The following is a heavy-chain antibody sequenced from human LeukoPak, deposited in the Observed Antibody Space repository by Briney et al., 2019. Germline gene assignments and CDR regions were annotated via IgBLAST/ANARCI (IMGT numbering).Heavy chain of an antibody. V-gene: IGHV1-2*02. J-gene: IGHJ3*01. CDR3: ARELGRNAFDV. Sequence: GSVKVSCKASGYTFSDNHMYWIRQAPGQGLECMGWISPNSGGTNYAQKFQGRITMTGDTSISTGYMKLSSLRSDDTAVYYCARELGRNAFDVWGQGKMVTVSS. CDR1: GYTFSDNH. D-gene: IGHD7-27*01. CDR2: ISPNSGGT.